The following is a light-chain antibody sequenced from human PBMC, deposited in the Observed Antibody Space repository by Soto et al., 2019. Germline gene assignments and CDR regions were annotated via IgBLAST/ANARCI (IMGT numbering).Light chain of an antibody. Sequence: DIQLTQSPSFLSASVGDRVTVSCRASQDISTSLAWFQQKAGKVPQLLVYPASTLQDGVPSRFSGSGSGTYFTLTIKNLQAEDFATYYCQHLRTYPFSFGQGTKLDIK. CDR1: QDISTS. CDR2: PAS. V-gene: IGKV1-9*01. CDR3: QHLRTYPFS. J-gene: IGKJ2*03.